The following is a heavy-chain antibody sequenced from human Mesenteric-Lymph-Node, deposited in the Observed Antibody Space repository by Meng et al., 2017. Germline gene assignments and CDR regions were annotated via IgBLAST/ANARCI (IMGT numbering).Heavy chain of an antibody. CDR3: AGVVTHYSGAGSYGSDN. V-gene: IGHV7-4-1*02. CDR1: GYTFSNYA. Sequence: ASVKVSCKASGYTFSNYAVNWVRQAPGQGLEWMGWINTDTGNPTYAQGFTGRFVFSLDTSVSTAYLQISSLKAEDTGVYYCAGVVTHYSGAGSYGSDNWGQGTLVTVSS. J-gene: IGHJ4*02. CDR2: INTDTGNP. D-gene: IGHD3-10*01.